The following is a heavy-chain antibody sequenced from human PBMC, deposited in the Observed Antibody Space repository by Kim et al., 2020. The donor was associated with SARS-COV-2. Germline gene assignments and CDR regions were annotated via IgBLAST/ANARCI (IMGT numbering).Heavy chain of an antibody. CDR1: GYTFSTYA. J-gene: IGHJ4*02. Sequence: ASVKVSCKASGYTFSTYAIHWVRQAPGQRLECMGWIVGGNGNTYYSQKFQGRVSFTRDTFATTAYMELSSLTSEDTAVYYCARGGGPGLGYWGQGTLVTVSS. D-gene: IGHD2-15*01. V-gene: IGHV1-3*01. CDR2: IVGGNGNT. CDR3: ARGGGPGLGY.